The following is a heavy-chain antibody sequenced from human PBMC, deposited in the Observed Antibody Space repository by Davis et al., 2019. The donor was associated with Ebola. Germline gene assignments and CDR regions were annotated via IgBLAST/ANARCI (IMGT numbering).Heavy chain of an antibody. V-gene: IGHV2-70*11. D-gene: IGHD3-3*01. CDR1: GFSLSTSGMC. CDR2: IDWDDDK. Sequence: SGPTLVKPTPTLTLTCTFSGFSLSTSGMCVSWIRQPPGKALEWLARIDWDDDKYYSTSLKTRLTISKDTSKNQVVLTMTNMDPVDTATYYCARTRITIFGVVSEFDPWGQGTLVTVSS. J-gene: IGHJ5*02. CDR3: ARTRITIFGVVSEFDP.